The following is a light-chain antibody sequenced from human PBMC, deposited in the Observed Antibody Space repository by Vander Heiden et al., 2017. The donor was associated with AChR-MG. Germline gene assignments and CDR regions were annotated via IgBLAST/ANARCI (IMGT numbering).Light chain of an antibody. Sequence: DIQMTQFPSTLSASVRDRVTITCRASQSIDWWLAWYQQKPGKAPKLLIYKASSLESGVPSRFSGSGSGTEFTLTISSLQPDDVATYYCQHDNSYPYTFGQGTKLEIK. CDR2: KAS. CDR3: QHDNSYPYT. CDR1: QSIDWW. V-gene: IGKV1-5*03. J-gene: IGKJ2*01.